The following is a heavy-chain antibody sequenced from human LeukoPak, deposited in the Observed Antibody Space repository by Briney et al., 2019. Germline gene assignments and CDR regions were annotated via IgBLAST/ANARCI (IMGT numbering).Heavy chain of an antibody. D-gene: IGHD3-16*01. V-gene: IGHV4-59*08. CDR1: GGSISGYY. Sequence: SETLSLTCTVSGGSISGYYWTWIRQPPGKGLDWVANIYNSGTSNYNPSLQSRLTISVDTSKNQVSLRLTSVTAADTAIYYCARHFGSTQDYFDLWSQGILVTVSS. CDR2: IYNSGTS. CDR3: ARHFGSTQDYFDL. J-gene: IGHJ4*02.